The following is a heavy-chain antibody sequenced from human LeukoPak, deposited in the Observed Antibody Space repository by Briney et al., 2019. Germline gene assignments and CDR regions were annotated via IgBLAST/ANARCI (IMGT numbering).Heavy chain of an antibody. CDR1: GFTFSSYT. CDR3: AREPYGDYDY. D-gene: IGHD4-17*01. J-gene: IGHJ4*02. Sequence: GGSLRLSCAASGFTFSSYTMNWVRQALGQGLEWVSTISDPHSGSQTHYADSVKGRFTISRDNAKNSLYLQMSSLRAEDTAVYYCAREPYGDYDYWGQGTLVTVSS. V-gene: IGHV3-21*04. CDR2: ISDPHSGSQT.